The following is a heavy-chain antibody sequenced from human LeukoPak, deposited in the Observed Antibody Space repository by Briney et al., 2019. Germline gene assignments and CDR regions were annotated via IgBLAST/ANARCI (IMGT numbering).Heavy chain of an antibody. J-gene: IGHJ4*02. CDR2: INPKNGGT. Sequence: ASVKVSCKSSGYSFIDYYIQWVRRAPGQGLEWVGWINPKNGGTNYAQNFRGRVTMTSDTSISTLYMELTTLRSDDTAVFYCARDMMQGVMGYWGQGTLVTVSS. CDR3: ARDMMQGVMGY. CDR1: GYSFIDYY. V-gene: IGHV1-2*02. D-gene: IGHD3-16*01.